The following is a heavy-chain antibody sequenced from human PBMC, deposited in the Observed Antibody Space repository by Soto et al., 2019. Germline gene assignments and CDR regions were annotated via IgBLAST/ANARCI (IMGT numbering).Heavy chain of an antibody. D-gene: IGHD6-13*01. Sequence: SVKVSCKASGGTFSSYAISWVRQAPGQGLEWVGGIIPIFGTADYAQKFQGRVTITADESTSTAYMELSSLRSADTAVYYCASHSSHWPFFDFWCQGTLVTVSS. V-gene: IGHV1-69*13. J-gene: IGHJ4*02. CDR3: ASHSSHWPFFDF. CDR1: GGTFSSYA. CDR2: IIPIFGTA.